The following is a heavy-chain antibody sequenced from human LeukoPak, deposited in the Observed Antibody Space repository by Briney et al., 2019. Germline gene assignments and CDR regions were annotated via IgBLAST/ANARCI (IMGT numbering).Heavy chain of an antibody. CDR3: ARQRLEWGCDPFDI. CDR2: VHYSGGT. CDR1: GGSITSDNYY. Sequence: SETLSLTCTVSGGSITSDNYYWGWLRQPPGKGLEWIGSVHYSGGTYYNPSLKSRVTISVDTSRNQFSLRLSSVAAPDTTLYYCARQRLEWGCDPFDIWGQGTMVTVSS. V-gene: IGHV4-39*01. J-gene: IGHJ3*02. D-gene: IGHD1-1*01.